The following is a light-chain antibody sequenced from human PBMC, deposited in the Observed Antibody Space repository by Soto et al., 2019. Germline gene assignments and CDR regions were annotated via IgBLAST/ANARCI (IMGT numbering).Light chain of an antibody. CDR3: QQFGSSPYT. V-gene: IGKV3-20*01. J-gene: IGKJ2*01. Sequence: EIVLTQSPGTLSLSPGERATLSCRASQSVTGSYLAWYQQKPGQAPSLLIYGASTRATGIPDRFSGSGSGTDFTLTLSRLEPEDFAVYYCQQFGSSPYTFGQGTKLEIK. CDR2: GAS. CDR1: QSVTGSY.